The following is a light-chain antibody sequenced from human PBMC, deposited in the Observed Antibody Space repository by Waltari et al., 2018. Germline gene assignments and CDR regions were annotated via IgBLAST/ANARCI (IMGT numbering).Light chain of an antibody. V-gene: IGKV1-8*01. Sequence: AIRVTQSPSSLSATTGDRVTITCRASQGISSYLAWYQQKPGKAPKLLIYAASTLQSGVPSRVSGSGSGTDLTLTISCLQSDDFGTYYCQQYYSYPRTFGQGTKVEIK. CDR3: QQYYSYPRT. CDR2: AAS. J-gene: IGKJ1*01. CDR1: QGISSY.